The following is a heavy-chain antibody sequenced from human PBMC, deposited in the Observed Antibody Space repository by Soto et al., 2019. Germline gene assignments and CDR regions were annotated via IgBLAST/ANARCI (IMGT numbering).Heavy chain of an antibody. D-gene: IGHD6-13*01. CDR1: GGSFSGYY. V-gene: IGHV4-34*01. CDR3: ARGGIAAAGDY. CDR2: INHSGST. Sequence: QVQLQQWGAGLLKPSETLSLTCAVYGGSFSGYYWSWIRQPPGKGLEWIGEINHSGSTNYNPSLKISVHISVDTSKNQFSRKLRSVPAADTAVYYCARGGIAAAGDYWGQGTLVTVSS. J-gene: IGHJ4*02.